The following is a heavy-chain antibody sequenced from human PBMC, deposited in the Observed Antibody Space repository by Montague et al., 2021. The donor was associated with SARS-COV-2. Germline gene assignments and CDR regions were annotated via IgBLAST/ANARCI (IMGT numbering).Heavy chain of an antibody. V-gene: IGHV3-30*14. CDR3: AAHGDY. D-gene: IGHD1-26*01. Sequence: SLRLSCAASGFNFSYAVHWVLQAPGKGLEWVALISNDGSNKHYSDSLKDRFTVSRDNSKNTLYLQMNSLIAEDTAVYYCAAHGDYWGQGILVTVSS. CDR2: ISNDGSNK. CDR1: GFNFSYA. J-gene: IGHJ4*02.